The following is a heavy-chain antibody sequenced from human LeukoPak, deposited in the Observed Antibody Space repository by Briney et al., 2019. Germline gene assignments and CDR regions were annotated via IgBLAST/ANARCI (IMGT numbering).Heavy chain of an antibody. CDR2: ISGSGGST. V-gene: IGHV3-23*01. CDR3: AKAGYSSGWTRYYGMDV. Sequence: GGSLRLSCAASGFTFSSYAMSWVRQAPGKGLEWVSAISGSGGSTYYADSVKGRFTISRDNSKNTLYLQMNSLRPDDTAVYYCAKAGYSSGWTRYYGMDVWGQGTTVAVSS. CDR1: GFTFSSYA. D-gene: IGHD6-19*01. J-gene: IGHJ6*02.